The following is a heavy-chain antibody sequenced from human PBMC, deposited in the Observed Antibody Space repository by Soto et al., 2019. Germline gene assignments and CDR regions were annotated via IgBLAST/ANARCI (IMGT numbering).Heavy chain of an antibody. J-gene: IGHJ6*02. CDR3: ARVLRGYGMDV. D-gene: IGHD5-12*01. CDR2: ISAYNGNT. CDR1: GYTFTSYG. Sequence: ASVKVSSKASGYTFTSYGISWVRQAPGQGLEWMGWISAYNGNTNYAQKLQGRVTMTTDTSTSTAYMELRSLRSDVTAVYYCARVLRGYGMDVWGQGTTVTVYS. V-gene: IGHV1-18*01.